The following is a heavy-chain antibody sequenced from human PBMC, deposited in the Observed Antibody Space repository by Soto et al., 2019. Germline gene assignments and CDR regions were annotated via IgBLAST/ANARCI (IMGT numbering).Heavy chain of an antibody. D-gene: IGHD4-17*01. Sequence: QVQLVQSGAEVKKPGSSVKVSCKASGGPFSDYSINWVRQAPGQGLEWMGGIIPIFATPNYAQKFQGRVTITADTSTSTAYMELSNLRSEDTAIYFCARDPDYGTNSGHGLVDYWGQGTLVTVTS. CDR1: GGPFSDYS. CDR2: IIPIFATP. V-gene: IGHV1-69*06. J-gene: IGHJ4*02. CDR3: ARDPDYGTNSGHGLVDY.